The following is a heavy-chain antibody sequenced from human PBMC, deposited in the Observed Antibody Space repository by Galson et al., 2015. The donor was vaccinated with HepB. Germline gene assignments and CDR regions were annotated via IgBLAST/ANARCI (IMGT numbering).Heavy chain of an antibody. V-gene: IGHV3-30*18. CDR1: GFTFSSYG. Sequence: SLRLSCAASGFTFSSYGMHWVRQAPGKGLEWVAVISYDGSNKYYADSVKGRFTISRDNSKNTLYLQMNSLRAEDTAVYYCAKEGRDSSAGVGEYFQHWGQGTLVTVSS. J-gene: IGHJ1*01. CDR2: ISYDGSNK. D-gene: IGHD3-22*01. CDR3: AKEGRDSSAGVGEYFQH.